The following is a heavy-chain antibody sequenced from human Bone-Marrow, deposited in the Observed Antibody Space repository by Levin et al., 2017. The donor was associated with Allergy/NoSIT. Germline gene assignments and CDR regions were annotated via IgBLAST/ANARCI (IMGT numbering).Heavy chain of an antibody. CDR3: AKGGYYDSSGNDYALDYDY. CDR1: GFTFRSFA. J-gene: IGHJ4*02. V-gene: IGHV3-23*01. CDR2: ISGSGSTT. Sequence: SGGSLRLSCAASGFTFRSFAMSWVRQAPGKGLEWVSTISGSGSTTYQADSVKGRFTISRDNSKNTLYLQMNSLRAEDTAVYYCAKGGYYDSSGNDYALDYDYWGQGTLVTVS. D-gene: IGHD3-22*01.